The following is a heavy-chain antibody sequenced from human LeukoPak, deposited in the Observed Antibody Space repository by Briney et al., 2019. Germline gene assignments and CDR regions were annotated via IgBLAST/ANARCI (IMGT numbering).Heavy chain of an antibody. J-gene: IGHJ3*02. CDR1: GGSISSGDYY. V-gene: IGHV4-30-4*01. CDR2: IYYSGST. D-gene: IGHD1-26*01. CDR3: ARDRELDAFDI. Sequence: SQTLSLTCTVSGGSISSGDYYWSWIRQAPGKGLEWIGYIYYSGSTYYNPSLRSRLTISVDMSKNQFSLKLSSVTAADTAVYYCARDRELDAFDIWGQGTMVTVSS.